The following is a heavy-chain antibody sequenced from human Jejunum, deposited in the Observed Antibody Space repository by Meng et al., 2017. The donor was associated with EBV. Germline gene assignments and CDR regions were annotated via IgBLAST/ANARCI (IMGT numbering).Heavy chain of an antibody. Sequence: VQLQEAGPRLEKPPVTLSLTCVVSGGSISDNDWWSWVRQPPGKGLEWLGEIYHGGGTNYNPSLESRVTISVDKSKNQFSLKLNSVTVADTAVYYCAGNGYYALEYWGPGILVTVSS. D-gene: IGHD3-22*01. CDR2: IYHGGGT. CDR1: GGSISDNDW. CDR3: AGNGYYALEY. J-gene: IGHJ4*02. V-gene: IGHV4-4*03.